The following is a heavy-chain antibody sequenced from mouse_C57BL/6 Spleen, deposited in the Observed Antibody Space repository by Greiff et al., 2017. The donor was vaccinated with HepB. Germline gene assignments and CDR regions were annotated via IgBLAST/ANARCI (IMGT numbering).Heavy chain of an antibody. CDR1: GYTFTSYW. Sequence: QVQLQQPGAELVKPGASVKLSCKASGYTFTSYWMHWVKQKPGQGLEWIGMIHPNSGSTNYNEKFKSKVTLTVDKSSSTAYMQLSILTSEDSAVYYCARLLLVGGYYAMDYWGQGTSVTVSS. D-gene: IGHD1-1*01. J-gene: IGHJ4*01. CDR2: IHPNSGST. CDR3: ARLLLVGGYYAMDY. V-gene: IGHV1-64*01.